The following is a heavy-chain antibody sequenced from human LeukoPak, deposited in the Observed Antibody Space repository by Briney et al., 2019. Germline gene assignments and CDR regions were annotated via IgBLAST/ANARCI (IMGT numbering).Heavy chain of an antibody. CDR1: GFDFSSHW. D-gene: IGHD1-26*01. CDR3: ARDEVGAPPIDY. V-gene: IGHV3-74*01. Sequence: GGSLRLSCEASGFDFSSHWMHWVRQAPGKGLVWISNIRGDGSLLGYADSVRGRFTVSRDNAKNTLFLHMTSLRAEDTAVYYCARDEVGAPPIDYWGQGALVTVSS. CDR2: IRGDGSLL. J-gene: IGHJ4*02.